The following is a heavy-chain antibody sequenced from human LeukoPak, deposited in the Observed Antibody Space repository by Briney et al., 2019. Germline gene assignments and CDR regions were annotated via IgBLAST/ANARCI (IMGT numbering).Heavy chain of an antibody. CDR2: INPSSGKI. Sequence: ASVKVSCKASGYTFTSYYMHWVRQAPGQGLEWMGIINPSSGKINYAQKFQGRVTMTRDTSTSTVYMELSSLRSDDTAVYYCARDLASSGYYWDWGQGTLVIVSS. CDR3: ARDLASSGYYWD. D-gene: IGHD3-22*01. J-gene: IGHJ4*02. CDR1: GYTFTSYY. V-gene: IGHV1-46*01.